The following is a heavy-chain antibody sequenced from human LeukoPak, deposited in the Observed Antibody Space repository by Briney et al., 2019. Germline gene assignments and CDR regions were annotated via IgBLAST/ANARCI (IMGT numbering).Heavy chain of an antibody. CDR2: IKSKTDGGTT. Sequence: PGGSLRLSCAASGFTFSNAWMSWVRQAPGKGLEWVGRIKSKTDGGTTDYAAPVKGRFTISRDDSKNTLYLQMNSLKTEDTAVYYCTTGYYDILTGYYPRYYFDYWGQGTLVTVSS. CDR3: TTGYYDILTGYYPRYYFDY. D-gene: IGHD3-9*01. J-gene: IGHJ4*02. CDR1: GFTFSNAW. V-gene: IGHV3-15*01.